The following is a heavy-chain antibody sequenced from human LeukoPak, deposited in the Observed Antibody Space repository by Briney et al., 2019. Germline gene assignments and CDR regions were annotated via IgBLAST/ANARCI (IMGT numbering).Heavy chain of an antibody. Sequence: SETLSLTCAVYGGSFSGYYWSWTRQPPGKGLEWIGEINHSGSTNYNPSLKSRVTISVDTSKNQFSLKLSSVTAADTAVYYCARGFRHRLIAVVPAVAFDIWGQGTMVTVSS. CDR2: INHSGST. J-gene: IGHJ3*02. D-gene: IGHD2-2*01. CDR3: ARGFRHRLIAVVPAVAFDI. V-gene: IGHV4-34*01. CDR1: GGSFSGYY.